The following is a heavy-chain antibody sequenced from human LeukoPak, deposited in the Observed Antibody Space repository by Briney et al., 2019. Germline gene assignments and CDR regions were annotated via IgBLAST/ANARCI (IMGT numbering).Heavy chain of an antibody. CDR3: ATVLHTSMTTWAAFDT. CDR2: LSASGGGT. D-gene: IGHD5-18*01. CDR1: GFSFSSYS. Sequence: GGSLRLSCAASGFSFSSYSFNWVRQAPGKGLEWVSALSASGGGTFYAPSVKGRFTISRDNSKNTVSLQMNSLRAEDTALYYCATVLHTSMTTWAAFDTWGQGTMVTVSS. J-gene: IGHJ3*02. V-gene: IGHV3-23*01.